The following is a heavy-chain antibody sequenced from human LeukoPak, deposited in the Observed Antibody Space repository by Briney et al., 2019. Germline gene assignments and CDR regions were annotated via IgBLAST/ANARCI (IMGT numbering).Heavy chain of an antibody. CDR1: VHSISSGGYS. CDR3: ARVTVTTSFDI. V-gene: IGHV4-30-2*01. CDR2: IYHSGST. D-gene: IGHD4-17*01. Sequence: TTSETLSLTCAVSVHSISSGGYSWSWIRQPPVKGLEWIGYIYHSGSTYYNPSLKSRVTLSVDRSKNQFSLKLSSVTAADTAVYYCARVTVTTSFDIWGQGTMVTISS. J-gene: IGHJ3*02.